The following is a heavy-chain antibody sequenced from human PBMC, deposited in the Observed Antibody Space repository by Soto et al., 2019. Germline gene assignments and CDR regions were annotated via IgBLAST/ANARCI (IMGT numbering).Heavy chain of an antibody. CDR3: VRPNFGALTHFDF. CDR2: IFPGDSDT. CDR1: GYTFTNYW. J-gene: IGHJ4*02. D-gene: IGHD3-16*01. V-gene: IGHV5-51*01. Sequence: PGECVKISCKTIGYTFTNYWIGWVLQTPGKGLEWMGIIFPGDSDTRYNPSFEGQVTVSADESISTAYLQWNTLKASDTAMYYCVRPNFGALTHFDFWGQGTLVTVSS.